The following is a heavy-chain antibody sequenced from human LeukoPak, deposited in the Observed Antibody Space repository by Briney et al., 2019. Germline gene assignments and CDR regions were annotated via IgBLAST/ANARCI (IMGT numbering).Heavy chain of an antibody. V-gene: IGHV3-7*01. CDR2: VKQHGGET. J-gene: IGHJ4*02. Sequence: PGGSLRLSCAASRFNFGSSLMTWVRQPPGKGLEWVASVKQHGGETYYVDSVKGRFTISRDNAKNSLYLQINSLRAEDTAIYYCARVNYVSSGWGAPFDCWGQGTLVTVSS. CDR3: ARVNYVSSGWGAPFDC. D-gene: IGHD1-7*01. CDR1: RFNFGSSL.